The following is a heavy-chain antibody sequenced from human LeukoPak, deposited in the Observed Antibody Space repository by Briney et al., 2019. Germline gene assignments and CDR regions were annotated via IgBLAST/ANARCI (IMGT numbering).Heavy chain of an antibody. CDR3: AKQGRDMITFGGVTGSFDY. J-gene: IGHJ4*02. Sequence: LGGSLRLSCAASGFTFSSYAMSWVRQAPGKGLEGVSAISGSGGSTYYADSVKGRFTISRDNSKNTLYLQMNSLRAEDTAVYYCAKQGRDMITFGGVTGSFDYWGQGTLVTVSS. CDR2: ISGSGGST. CDR1: GFTFSSYA. V-gene: IGHV3-23*01. D-gene: IGHD3-16*01.